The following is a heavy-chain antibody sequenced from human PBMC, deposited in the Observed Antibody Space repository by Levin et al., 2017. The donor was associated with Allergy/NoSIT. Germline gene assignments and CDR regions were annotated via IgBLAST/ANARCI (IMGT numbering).Heavy chain of an antibody. Sequence: QAGGSLRLSCAASGFTFSNFWMSWVRQAPGKGLEWVANIKRDGSEKYYVDSVRGRFTISRDNDENSLYLQMNSLRSEDTAVYYCARTGDPYDSSGYVDYWGQGNLVTVSS. CDR2: IKRDGSEK. CDR3: ARTGDPYDSSGYVDY. V-gene: IGHV3-7*01. CDR1: GFTFSNFW. D-gene: IGHD3-22*01. J-gene: IGHJ4*02.